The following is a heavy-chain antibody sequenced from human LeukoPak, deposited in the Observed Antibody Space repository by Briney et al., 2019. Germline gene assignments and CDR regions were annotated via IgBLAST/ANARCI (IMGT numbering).Heavy chain of an antibody. CDR3: ARGEYSSSWYGDYYYGMDV. V-gene: IGHV4-34*01. J-gene: IGHJ6*02. CDR2: INHRGSA. D-gene: IGHD6-13*01. Sequence: SETLSLNCAHYGGSFSGYYWSWNRQPPGKGLEWIGAINHRGSANYNPSLERRVTISLDTSKSQFFLYLSSVTAADTAVYYCARGEYSSSWYGDYYYGMDVWGQGTTVTVSS. CDR1: GGSFSGYY.